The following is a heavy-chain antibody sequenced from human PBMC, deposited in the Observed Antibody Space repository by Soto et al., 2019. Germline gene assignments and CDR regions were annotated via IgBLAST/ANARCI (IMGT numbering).Heavy chain of an antibody. CDR1: GFTFSSYS. J-gene: IGHJ4*02. CDR3: ARDNQGSSSSVYYFGY. Sequence: VQLVESGGGLVKPGGSLRLSCAASGFTFSSYSMNWVRQAPGKGLECVSSISSSSSYRYYADSVKGRFTISRDNAKNSLYLQMNSLRAEDTAVYYCARDNQGSSSSVYYFGYWGQGTLVTVSS. D-gene: IGHD6-6*01. V-gene: IGHV3-21*01. CDR2: ISSSSSYR.